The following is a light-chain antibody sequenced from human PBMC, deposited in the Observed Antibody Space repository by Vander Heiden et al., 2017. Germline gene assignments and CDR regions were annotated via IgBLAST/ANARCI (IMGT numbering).Light chain of an antibody. CDR3: HSRDRSGKHLV. Sequence: SSELTQDPAVSVALGQTVSITCQGDSRKTSYASWYQQKAGQAPRLVFFGKNNRPSGVPDRFSGSRSGNSASLTITAAQAEDEADYYCHSRDRSGKHLVFGEGTRLTVL. J-gene: IGLJ3*02. V-gene: IGLV3-19*01. CDR2: GKN. CDR1: SRKTSY.